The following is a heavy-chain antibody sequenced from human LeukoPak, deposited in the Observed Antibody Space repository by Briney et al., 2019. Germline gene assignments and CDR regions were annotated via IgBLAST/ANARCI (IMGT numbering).Heavy chain of an antibody. CDR2: INHSGST. D-gene: IGHD2-15*01. CDR3: ARMRSRYCSGGSCYYYGMDV. J-gene: IGHJ6*02. Sequence: SETLSLTCAVHGGSFSGYYWSWIRQPPGKGLEWIGEINHSGSTNYNPSLKSRVTISVDTSKNQFSLKLSSVAAADTAVYYCARMRSRYCSGGSCYYYGMDVWGQGTTVTVSS. CDR1: GGSFSGYY. V-gene: IGHV4-34*01.